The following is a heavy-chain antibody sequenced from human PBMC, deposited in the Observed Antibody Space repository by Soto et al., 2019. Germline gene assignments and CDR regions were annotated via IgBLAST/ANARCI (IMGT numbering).Heavy chain of an antibody. CDR1: GFTFSSHA. CDR3: AKDRATYGSSYFDY. Sequence: GGSLRLSCAASGFTFSSHAMSWDRQAPGKGLEWVSVISGSGGSTDYADSVKGRFTISRDNSKNTLYLQMNSLRAEDTAVYYCAKDRATYGSSYFDYWGQGTLVTVSS. CDR2: ISGSGGST. D-gene: IGHD3-10*01. J-gene: IGHJ4*02. V-gene: IGHV3-23*01.